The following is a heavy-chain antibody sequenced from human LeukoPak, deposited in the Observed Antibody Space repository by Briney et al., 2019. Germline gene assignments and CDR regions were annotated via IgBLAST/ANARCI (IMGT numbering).Heavy chain of an antibody. CDR3: ARYYYDSSGYYGGSVFDI. CDR2: ICHSGST. J-gene: IGHJ3*02. D-gene: IGHD3-22*01. V-gene: IGHV4-38-2*02. CDR1: GYSISSGYY. Sequence: SETLSLTCTVSGYSISSGYYWGWIRQPPGKGLEWIGSICHSGSTYYNPSLKSRVTISVDTSKNQFSLKLSSVTAADTAVYYCARYYYDSSGYYGGSVFDIWGQGTMVTVSS.